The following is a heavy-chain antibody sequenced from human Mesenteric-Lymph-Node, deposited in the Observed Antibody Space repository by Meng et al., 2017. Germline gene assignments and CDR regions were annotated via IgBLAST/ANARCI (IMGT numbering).Heavy chain of an antibody. V-gene: IGHV3-23*01. CDR2: ISGSAGNT. CDR1: GFTLSNLA. Sequence: GGSLRLSCAASGFTLSNLAMSWVRQAAGKGLQWVSSISGSAGNTIYAQELQGRVTLTTDTSTSTVYMEVTSLTFEDTAIYYCARDHSHSEDWFGWWFDPWGQGTLVTVSS. D-gene: IGHD3/OR15-3a*01. CDR3: ARDHSHSEDWFGWWFDP. J-gene: IGHJ5*02.